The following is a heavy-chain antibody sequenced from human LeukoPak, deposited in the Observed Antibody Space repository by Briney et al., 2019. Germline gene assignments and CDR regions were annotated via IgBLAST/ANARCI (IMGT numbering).Heavy chain of an antibody. V-gene: IGHV3-15*01. CDR3: AAFAAGG. CDR1: GFTFSSAW. CDR2: IKSKTDGGTA. D-gene: IGHD2-15*01. J-gene: IGHJ4*02. Sequence: GGSLGLSCAASGFTFSSAWMSWVRQAPGKGLEWVGRIKSKTDGGTADYAAPVKGRITISRDDSNNTLDLQMNSLETEDTAVYYCAAFAAGGWGQGTPVTVSS.